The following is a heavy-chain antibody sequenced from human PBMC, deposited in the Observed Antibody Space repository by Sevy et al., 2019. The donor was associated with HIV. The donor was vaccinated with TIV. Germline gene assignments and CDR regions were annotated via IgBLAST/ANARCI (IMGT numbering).Heavy chain of an antibody. J-gene: IGHJ4*02. Sequence: GGSLRLSCAASGFTFSSHGMHWVRQAPGKGLEWVAVISYDGSNKYYADSVKGRFTISRDNSKNTLYLQMNSLRAEDTAVYYCAKDRGVRRDGYNLPADYWGQGTLVTVSS. CDR3: AKDRGVRRDGYNLPADY. V-gene: IGHV3-30*18. D-gene: IGHD5-12*01. CDR1: GFTFSSHG. CDR2: ISYDGSNK.